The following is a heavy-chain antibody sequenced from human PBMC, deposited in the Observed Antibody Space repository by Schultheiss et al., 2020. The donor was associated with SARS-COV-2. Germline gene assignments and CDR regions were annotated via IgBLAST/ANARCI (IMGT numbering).Heavy chain of an antibody. D-gene: IGHD3-10*01. CDR3: ARRGGYGSGSYNYYYYGMDV. J-gene: IGHJ6*02. CDR1: GYTFTSYG. Sequence: ASVKVSCKASGYTFTSYGIAWVRQAPGQGLEWMGWISAYNANTIYAQKLQGRVTLTTDTSTSTACMELRGLRSDDTAVYYCARRGGYGSGSYNYYYYGMDVWGQGTTVTVSS. CDR2: ISAYNANT. V-gene: IGHV1-18*01.